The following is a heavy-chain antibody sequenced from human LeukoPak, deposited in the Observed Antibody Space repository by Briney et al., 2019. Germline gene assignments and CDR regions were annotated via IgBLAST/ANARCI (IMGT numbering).Heavy chain of an antibody. Sequence: GGSLRLSCAASGFTFNDYALYWVRQAPGKGLEWVTLISYDGYDKSYADSVRGRFTISRDNSRNTLYLQMDSLRSEHTAVYYCARRRAAAGTRYYYYYYMDVWGKGTTVTVSS. D-gene: IGHD6-13*01. CDR2: ISYDGYDK. J-gene: IGHJ6*03. V-gene: IGHV3-30-3*01. CDR3: ARRRAAAGTRYYYYYYMDV. CDR1: GFTFNDYA.